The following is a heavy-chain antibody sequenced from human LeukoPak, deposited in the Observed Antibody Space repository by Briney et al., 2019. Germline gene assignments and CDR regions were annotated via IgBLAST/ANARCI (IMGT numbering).Heavy chain of an antibody. CDR2: ILGSGGGDTT. D-gene: IGHD3-3*01. Sequence: GGSLRLSCAASGFIFSSYAMSWVRQAPGRGLEWVSSILGSGGGDTTYYEDSVKGRFTISGDNSKNTLYLQMNSLRAEDTAVYFCAKEEWLGKMNYFDYWGQGTLVTVSS. J-gene: IGHJ4*02. CDR1: GFIFSSYA. CDR3: AKEEWLGKMNYFDY. V-gene: IGHV3-23*01.